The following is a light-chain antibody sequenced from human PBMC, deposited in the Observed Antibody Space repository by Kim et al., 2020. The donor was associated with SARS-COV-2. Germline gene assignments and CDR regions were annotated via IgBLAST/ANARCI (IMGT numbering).Light chain of an antibody. J-gene: IGKJ1*01. CDR2: GAS. V-gene: IGKV3-20*01. CDR3: QQYGNSPRT. Sequence: SPGERATRSCRARQSVSSNYLAWYQQKPGQAPGLLIYGASTRATGIPDRFSGSGSGTDFTLTISRLEPEDFAVYYCQQYGNSPRTFGQGTKVDIK. CDR1: QSVSSNY.